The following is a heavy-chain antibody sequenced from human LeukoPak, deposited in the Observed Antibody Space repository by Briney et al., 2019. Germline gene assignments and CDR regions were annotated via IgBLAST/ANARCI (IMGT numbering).Heavy chain of an antibody. V-gene: IGHV1-2*02. D-gene: IGHD2-2*02. CDR2: INPNSGGT. J-gene: IGHJ5*02. Sequence: GASVKVSCKASGYTFTGYYMHWVRQAPGQGLEWMGWINPNSGGTNYAQNLQGRVTMTTDTSTSTAYMELRSLRSDDTAVYYCARRGLTNEDTYCNSTGCYIASGDWFDPWGQGTLVTVSS. CDR1: GYTFTGYY. CDR3: ARRGLTNEDTYCNSTGCYIASGDWFDP.